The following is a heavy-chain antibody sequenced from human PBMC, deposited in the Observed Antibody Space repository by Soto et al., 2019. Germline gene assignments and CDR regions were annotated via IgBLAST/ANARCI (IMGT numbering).Heavy chain of an antibody. CDR2: ISSSGSSI. CDR3: ARVLSVAGSD. CDR1: GFTFNDYY. D-gene: IGHD6-6*01. Sequence: QVQLVESGGGLVQPGGSLRVSCVASGFTFNDYYMSWIRQAPGKGLEWVSDISSSGSSIYYADSVKVRFTISRDNAKNSLYLQMNSLRAEDTAVYYCARVLSVAGSDWGQGTLVTVSS. V-gene: IGHV3-11*01. J-gene: IGHJ4*02.